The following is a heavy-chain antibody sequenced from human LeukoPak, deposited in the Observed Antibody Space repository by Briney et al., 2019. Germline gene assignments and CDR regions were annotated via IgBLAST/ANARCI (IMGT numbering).Heavy chain of an antibody. D-gene: IGHD1-26*01. CDR2: INHSGST. CDR1: GGSFSGYY. V-gene: IGHV4-34*01. Sequence: SETLSLTCAVYGGSFSGYYWSWIRQPPGKGLEWIGEINHSGSTNYNPSLKSQVTISVDTSKNQFSLKLSSVTAADTAVYYCARGRVGADYWGQGTLVTVSS. J-gene: IGHJ4*02. CDR3: ARGRVGADY.